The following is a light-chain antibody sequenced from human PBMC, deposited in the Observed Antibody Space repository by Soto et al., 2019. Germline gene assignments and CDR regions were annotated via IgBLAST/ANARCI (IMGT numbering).Light chain of an antibody. CDR1: SSDVGGYNC. CDR3: SSYTTSNTRQVV. V-gene: IGLV2-14*01. Sequence: QSALTQPASVSGSPGQSITISCTGTSSDVGGYNCVSWYQQHPGKAPRFVIYDVTNRPSGVSNRFSGSKSGNTASLTISGLQAEDEADYYCSSYTTSNTRQVVFGTGTKLTVL. CDR2: DVT. J-gene: IGLJ1*01.